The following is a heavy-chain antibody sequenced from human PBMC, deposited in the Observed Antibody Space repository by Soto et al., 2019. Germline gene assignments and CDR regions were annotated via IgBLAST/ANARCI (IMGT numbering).Heavy chain of an antibody. D-gene: IGHD3-22*01. CDR2: IDPSDSYT. J-gene: IGHJ4*02. CDR1: GYSFTSHW. Sequence: GESLKISCKGSGYSFTSHWISWVRQMPGKGLEWMGRIDPSDSYTNYSPSFQGHVTISADKSISTAYLQWSSLKASDTAMYYCARVSPHYYYDSSGYRYWGQGTLVTVSS. V-gene: IGHV5-10-1*01. CDR3: ARVSPHYYYDSSGYRY.